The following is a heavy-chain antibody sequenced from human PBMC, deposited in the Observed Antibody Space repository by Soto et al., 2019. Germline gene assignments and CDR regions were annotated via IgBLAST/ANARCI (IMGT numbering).Heavy chain of an antibody. J-gene: IGHJ4*02. D-gene: IGHD4-17*01. V-gene: IGHV3-33*01. CDR2: IWYDGSNK. Sequence: QVQLVESGGGVVQPGRSLRLSCAASGFTFSSYGMHWVRQAPGKGLEWVAVIWYDGSNKYYADSVKGRFTISRDNSKNTLYLQMNSLRAEDTAVYYCAREMGGDYGDYPSYFDYWGQGTLVTVSS. CDR3: AREMGGDYGDYPSYFDY. CDR1: GFTFSSYG.